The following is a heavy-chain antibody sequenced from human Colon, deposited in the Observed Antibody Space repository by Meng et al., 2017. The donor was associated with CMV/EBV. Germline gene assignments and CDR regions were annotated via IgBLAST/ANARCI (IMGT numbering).Heavy chain of an antibody. CDR2: IFHGGTT. Sequence: SCTVSGGSISPYYWSWIRQPPGKGLEWLGYIFHGGTTNYNSSLKSRLTISVDTSKNQVFLELRSVTAADTAVYYCAKEGADNWFDPWGQGILVTVSS. J-gene: IGHJ5*02. D-gene: IGHD4/OR15-4a*01. CDR3: AKEGADNWFDP. V-gene: IGHV4-59*01. CDR1: GGSISPYY.